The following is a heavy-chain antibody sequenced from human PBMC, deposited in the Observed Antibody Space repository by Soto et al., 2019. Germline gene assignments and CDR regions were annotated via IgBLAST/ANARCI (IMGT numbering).Heavy chain of an antibody. Sequence: GGSLRLSCAASGFSFSNYGMHWARQAPGKGLEWVAGISFDGSNKYHADSVKGRFTISRDNSKNTLYLQMNSLRTEDTAVYYCAGGWYFFDYCGQGTQVTVSS. J-gene: IGHJ4*02. CDR2: ISFDGSNK. V-gene: IGHV3-30*03. CDR3: AGGWYFFDY. D-gene: IGHD6-19*01. CDR1: GFSFSNYG.